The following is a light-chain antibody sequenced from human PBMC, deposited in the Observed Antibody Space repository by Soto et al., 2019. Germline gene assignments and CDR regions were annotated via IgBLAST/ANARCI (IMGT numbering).Light chain of an antibody. CDR3: QQYNDWLWT. J-gene: IGKJ1*01. CDR2: ATS. Sequence: DIQMTQSPSSLSASVGDRVTITCRASQGISNYLAWYQQKPGRVPKLLIYATSTLQSGVPSRFSGSGSGTDFTLTITSLQPEDVAVYFCQQYNDWLWTFGQGTKV. V-gene: IGKV1-27*01. CDR1: QGISNY.